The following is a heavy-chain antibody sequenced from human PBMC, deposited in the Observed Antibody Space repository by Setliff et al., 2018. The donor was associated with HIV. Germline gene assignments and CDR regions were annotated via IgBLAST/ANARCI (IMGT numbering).Heavy chain of an antibody. V-gene: IGHV3-30*02. CDR2: IRYDGSDK. CDR3: AKDPRMIVVVTSTYFDY. Sequence: PGGSLRLSCAASGFTFSTYGMHWVRQAPGKGLEWVAFIRYDGSDKYYADSVRGRFTISRDNSKNTLYLQMNSLGPEDAAMYYCAKDPRMIVVVTSTYFDYWGQGTLVTVSS. D-gene: IGHD3-22*01. CDR1: GFTFSTYG. J-gene: IGHJ4*02.